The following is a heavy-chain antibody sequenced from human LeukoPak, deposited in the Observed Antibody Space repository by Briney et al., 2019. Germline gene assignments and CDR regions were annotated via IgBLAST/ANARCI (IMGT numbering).Heavy chain of an antibody. CDR3: AKDRGFGIVGAIDY. CDR2: ISSSSSYI. D-gene: IGHD1-26*01. V-gene: IGHV3-21*01. Sequence: PGGSLRLSCAASGFTFSSYSMSWVRQAPGKGLEWVSSISSSSSYIYYADSVKGRFTISRDNAKNSLYLQMNSLRAEDTAVYYCAKDRGFGIVGAIDYWGQGTLVTVSS. J-gene: IGHJ4*02. CDR1: GFTFSSYS.